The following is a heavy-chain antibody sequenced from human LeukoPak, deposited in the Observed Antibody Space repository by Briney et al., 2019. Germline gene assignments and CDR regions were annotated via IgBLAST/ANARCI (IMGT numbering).Heavy chain of an antibody. CDR2: INHSGST. CDR3: ARGDVDPYVFDI. V-gene: IGHV4-34*01. J-gene: IGHJ3*02. CDR1: GGSFSGYY. Sequence: SETLSLTCAVYGGSFSGYYWSWIRQPPGKGLEWIGEINHSGSTNYNPSLKSRVTISVDTSKNQFSLKVNSVIAADTAVYYCARGDVDPYVFDIWGQGTMVTVSS. D-gene: IGHD3-10*02.